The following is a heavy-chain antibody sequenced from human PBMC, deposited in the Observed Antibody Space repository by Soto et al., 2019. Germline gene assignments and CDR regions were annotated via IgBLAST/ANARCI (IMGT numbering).Heavy chain of an antibody. CDR2: VSHDGRNT. CDR1: GFTFSDYA. D-gene: IGHD6-19*01. V-gene: IGHV3-30*18. CDR3: AKGGRQWLVTSDFNY. J-gene: IGHJ4*02. Sequence: VQLVESGGGVVQPGRSLRLSFAASGFTFSDYAMHWVRQAPGKGLEWVAVVSHDGRNTHYADSVKGRFTISRDISKNTVSLEMTSLRAEDTAVYYCAKGGRQWLVTSDFNYWGQGDLVTVSS.